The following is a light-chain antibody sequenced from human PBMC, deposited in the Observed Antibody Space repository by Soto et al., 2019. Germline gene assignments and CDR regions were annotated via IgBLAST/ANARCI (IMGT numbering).Light chain of an antibody. CDR2: AAS. J-gene: IGKJ4*01. CDR1: QSISSY. CDR3: QQSYSTPLT. Sequence: DIQMTQSPSSLSASVGDRVTITCRASQSISSYLNWYQQKPGKAPKLLIYAASSLQSGVPSRFSGSGSGTDFTLTIDNLQHEDSATYYCQQSYSTPLTFGGGTEVDIK. V-gene: IGKV1-39*01.